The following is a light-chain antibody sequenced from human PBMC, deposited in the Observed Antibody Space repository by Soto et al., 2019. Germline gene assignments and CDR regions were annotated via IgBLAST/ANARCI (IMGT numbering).Light chain of an antibody. J-gene: IGLJ1*01. CDR1: SSDVGGYNY. CDR2: EVS. V-gene: IGLV2-14*01. CDR3: NSYTSSSALV. Sequence: ALTQPASVSGSPGQSITISCTGTSSDVGGYNYVSWYQHYPGKAPKLMIYEVSNRPSGVSNRFSGSKSGNTASLTISGLQAEDEADYYCNSYTSSSALVFGTGTKVTVL.